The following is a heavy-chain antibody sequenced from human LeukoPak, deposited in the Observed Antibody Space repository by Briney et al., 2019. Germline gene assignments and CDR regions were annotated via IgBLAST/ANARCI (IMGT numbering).Heavy chain of an antibody. CDR3: ARRNWNRYYYGMDV. Sequence: SETLSLTCTVSGGSISSSSHYWAWIRQPPGKGLEWIGSIYYSGSTYHNPSLKSRLTISVDTSKNQNQFSLKLSSVTAADTAVYYCARRNWNRYYYGMDVWGQGTTVTVSS. V-gene: IGHV4-39*01. D-gene: IGHD1/OR15-1a*01. CDR2: IYYSGST. J-gene: IGHJ6*02. CDR1: GGSISSSSHY.